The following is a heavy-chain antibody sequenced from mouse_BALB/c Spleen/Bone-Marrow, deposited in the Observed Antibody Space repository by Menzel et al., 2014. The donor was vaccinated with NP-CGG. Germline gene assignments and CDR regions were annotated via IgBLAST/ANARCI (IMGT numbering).Heavy chain of an antibody. CDR3: SRSYYRYDPFAY. CDR2: IDTSDSYT. CDR1: GHTFTDYW. Sequence: QVQLQQSGAELVMPGASVKMSCKASGHTFTDYWMHWVKQRPGQGLEWIGAIDTSDSYTSYNQKFKGKATLTVDESSSTAYMQLSILTSEDSAVYYCSRSYYRYDPFAYWGQGTLVTVS. D-gene: IGHD2-14*01. V-gene: IGHV1-69*01. J-gene: IGHJ3*01.